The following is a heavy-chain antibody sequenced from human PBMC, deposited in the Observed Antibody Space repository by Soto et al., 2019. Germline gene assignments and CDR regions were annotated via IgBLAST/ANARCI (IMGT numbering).Heavy chain of an antibody. CDR1: GVSMNNSSYY. CDR3: ARHLIMTPLDARPWKFDY. J-gene: IGHJ4*02. D-gene: IGHD6-6*01. Sequence: PSETLSLTCSVSGVSMNNSSYYWGWIRQAPGQGLEWIGAVNSRGLTFYRTSLRNRVTMSVDTSKNEVSLKLSAVTAADTSVFYCARHLIMTPLDARPWKFDYWGQGIPVTVSS. V-gene: IGHV4-39*01. CDR2: VNSRGLT.